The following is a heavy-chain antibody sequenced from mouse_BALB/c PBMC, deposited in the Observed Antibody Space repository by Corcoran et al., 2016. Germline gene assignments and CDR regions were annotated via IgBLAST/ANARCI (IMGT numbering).Heavy chain of an antibody. CDR3: ARRAYYGSSHWYFDV. D-gene: IGHD1-1*01. CDR1: GFSLSTSGMS. Sequence: QVTLKESGPGILQPSQTLSLTCSFSGFSLSTSGMSVVWIRQPSGKGLEWLAHIWWNDDKYYNPALKSRLTISKDTSNNRVFLKIASVVTADTATYYCARRAYYGSSHWYFDVWGAGTTVTVSS. J-gene: IGHJ1*01. V-gene: IGHV8-8*01. CDR2: IWWNDDK.